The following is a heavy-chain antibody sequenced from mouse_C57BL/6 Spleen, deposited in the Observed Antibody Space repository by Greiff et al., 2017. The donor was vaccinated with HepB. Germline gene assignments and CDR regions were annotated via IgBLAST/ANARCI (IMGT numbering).Heavy chain of an antibody. CDR1: GYTFTSYW. CDR2: IYPGNSDT. J-gene: IGHJ2*01. D-gene: IGHD1-1*01. Sequence: EVQLQQSGTVLARPGASVKMSCKTSGYTFTSYWMHWVKQRPGQGLEWIGAIYPGNSDTSYNQKFKGKAKLTAVTSASTAYMELSSLTNEDSAVYYCTRLYYYVSSYFDYWGQGTTLTVSS. V-gene: IGHV1-5*01. CDR3: TRLYYYVSSYFDY.